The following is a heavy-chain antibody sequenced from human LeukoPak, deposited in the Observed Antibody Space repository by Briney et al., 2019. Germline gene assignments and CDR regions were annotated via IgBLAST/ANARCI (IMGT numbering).Heavy chain of an antibody. D-gene: IGHD3-22*01. CDR2: ISAYNGNT. Sequence: ASVKVSCKASGYTFTSYGISWVRQAPGQGLEWMRWISAYNGNTNYAQKLQGRVTMTTDTSTSTAYMELRSLRSDDTAVYYCALYYYDSSGYYLDDYWGQGTLVTVSS. CDR1: GYTFTSYG. J-gene: IGHJ4*02. CDR3: ALYYYDSSGYYLDDY. V-gene: IGHV1-18*01.